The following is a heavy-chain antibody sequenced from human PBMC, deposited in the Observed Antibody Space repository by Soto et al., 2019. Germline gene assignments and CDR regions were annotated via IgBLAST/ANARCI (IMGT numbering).Heavy chain of an antibody. CDR1: GFSISSYY. CDR2: IYTSGST. Sequence: SDTLSLTCTFSGFSISSYYLSWIRQPAGKGLEWIGRIYTSGSTNYNPSLKSRVTMSVDTSKNQFSLKLSSVTAADTAVYYCARDRVDYYDSSGYYYDYWGQGTLVTVSS. J-gene: IGHJ4*02. V-gene: IGHV4-4*07. D-gene: IGHD3-22*01. CDR3: ARDRVDYYDSSGYYYDY.